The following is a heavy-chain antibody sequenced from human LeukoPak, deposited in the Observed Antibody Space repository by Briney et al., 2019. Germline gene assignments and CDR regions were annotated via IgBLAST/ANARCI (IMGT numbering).Heavy chain of an antibody. CDR1: GFTFSDHY. V-gene: IGHV3-15*01. J-gene: IGHJ5*02. CDR3: TTDGLITMVRGVNNWFDP. CDR2: IKRKTDGGTT. D-gene: IGHD3-10*01. Sequence: GGSLRLSCAASGFTFSDHYMDWVRQAPGKGLDWVAGIKRKTDGGTTDYAAPVKGRFTISRDDSKNTLYLQMNSLKTEDTAVYYCTTDGLITMVRGVNNWFDPWGQGTLVTVSS.